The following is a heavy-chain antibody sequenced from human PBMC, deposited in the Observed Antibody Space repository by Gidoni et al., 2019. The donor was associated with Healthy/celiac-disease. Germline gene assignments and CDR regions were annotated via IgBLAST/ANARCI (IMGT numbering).Heavy chain of an antibody. CDR1: GFTFSSYS. D-gene: IGHD6-13*01. J-gene: IGHJ6*02. CDR2: ISSSSSTI. V-gene: IGHV3-48*02. CDR3: ARDYSYSSSWYGIPPDYYYYYGMDV. Sequence: EVQLVESGGGLVQPGGSLRLSCAASGFTFSSYSMNWVRQAPGKGLEWVSYISSSSSTIYYADSVKGRFTISRDNAKNSLYLQMNSLRDEDTAVYYCARDYSYSSSWYGIPPDYYYYYGMDVWGQGTTVTVSS.